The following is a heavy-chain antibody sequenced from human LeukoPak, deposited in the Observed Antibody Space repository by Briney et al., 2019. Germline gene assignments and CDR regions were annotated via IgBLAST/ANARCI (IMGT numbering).Heavy chain of an antibody. Sequence: GASVTVSCTASGYTFIIYKLLWLRQAPGQSPEGMGWINAGNGDTKYSQEFQGRVTITRDTSASTAYMELSSLRSEDMAVYYCARVKSGSYSLDYWGQGTLVTVTS. D-gene: IGHD1-26*01. CDR3: ARVKSGSYSLDY. CDR2: INAGNGDT. J-gene: IGHJ4*02. CDR1: GYTFIIYK. V-gene: IGHV1-3*03.